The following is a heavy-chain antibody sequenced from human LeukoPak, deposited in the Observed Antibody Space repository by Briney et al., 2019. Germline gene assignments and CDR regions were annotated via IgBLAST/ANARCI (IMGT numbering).Heavy chain of an antibody. J-gene: IGHJ4*02. CDR2: IKHDGSEK. CDR1: GFRFSSYD. D-gene: IGHD3-3*01. V-gene: IGHV3-7*01. CDR3: ATDRGWRTSGYYLYYFEY. Sequence: GGSLRLSCVGSGFRFSSYDMNWVRQAPEKGLEWVANIKHDGSEKYYVDSVRGRFTISRDNTMNSLYLQMSSLRAEDTAVYYCATDRGWRTSGYYLYYFEYWGQGTLVTFSS.